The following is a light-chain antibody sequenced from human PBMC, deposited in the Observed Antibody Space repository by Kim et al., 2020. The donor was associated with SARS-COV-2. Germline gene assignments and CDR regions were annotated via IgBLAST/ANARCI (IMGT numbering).Light chain of an antibody. Sequence: GXRVTIVGFRSDSNIGTNYVAWYQQFPGTAPKLLIYDNDRRPSGIPDRFSGSKSGTSATLAITGLQPGDDADYYCGAWESRLNVEVFGGGTKLTVL. CDR2: DND. CDR3: GAWESRLNVEV. CDR1: DSNIGTNY. V-gene: IGLV1-51*01. J-gene: IGLJ3*02.